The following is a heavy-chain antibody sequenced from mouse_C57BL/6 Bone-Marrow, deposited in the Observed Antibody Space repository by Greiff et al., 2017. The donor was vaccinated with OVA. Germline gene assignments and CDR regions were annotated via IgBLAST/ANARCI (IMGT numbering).Heavy chain of an antibody. CDR3: ARWDTTVVATDWYFDV. Sequence: EVKVVESGGGLVQPGGSLKLSCAASGFTFSDYGMAWVRQAPRKGPEWVAFISNLAYSIYYADTVTGRFTISRENAKNTLYLEMSSLRSEDTAMYYCARWDTTVVATDWYFDVWGTGTTVTVSS. CDR1: GFTFSDYG. J-gene: IGHJ1*03. CDR2: ISNLAYSI. V-gene: IGHV5-15*01. D-gene: IGHD1-1*01.